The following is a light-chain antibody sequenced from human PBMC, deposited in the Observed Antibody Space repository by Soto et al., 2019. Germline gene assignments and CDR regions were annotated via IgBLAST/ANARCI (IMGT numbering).Light chain of an antibody. J-gene: IGKJ2*01. CDR2: DTS. CDR3: QQSGSSPRT. Sequence: EIVLTQSPGTLSLSPGERATLSCRASQSVSNVYLAWYQQKPGQAPRLLIYDTSNRATGIPDRFSGSGSGTDFTLTISRLEPEDFAVYYCQQSGSSPRTFGQGTKL. CDR1: QSVSNVY. V-gene: IGKV3-20*01.